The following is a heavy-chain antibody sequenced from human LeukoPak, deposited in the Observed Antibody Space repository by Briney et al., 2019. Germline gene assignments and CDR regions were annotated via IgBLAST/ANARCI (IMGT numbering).Heavy chain of an antibody. CDR1: GYTFTSYY. J-gene: IGHJ4*02. V-gene: IGHV1-46*01. CDR2: INPSGGST. CDR3: ARAGRWQWLVRGSEGGYFDY. Sequence: ASVKVSCKASGYTFTSYYMHWVRQAPGQGLEWMGLINPSGGSTSYAQKFQGRVTMTRDTSTSTVYMELSSLRSEDTAVYYCARAGRWQWLVRGSEGGYFDYWGQGTLVTVSS. D-gene: IGHD6-19*01.